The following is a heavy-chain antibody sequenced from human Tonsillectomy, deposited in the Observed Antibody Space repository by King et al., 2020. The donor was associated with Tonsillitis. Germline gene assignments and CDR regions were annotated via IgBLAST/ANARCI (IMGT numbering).Heavy chain of an antibody. D-gene: IGHD2-15*01. J-gene: IGHJ3*02. CDR3: ARRGYCSGGICYSRDAFDI. CDR1: GYTFTGYH. V-gene: IGHV1-2*02. Sequence: VQLVESGAEVKKPGASVKVSCKPSGYTFTGYHLHWVRQAPGQGLEWMGWIDSNTGDSDYAQKFQGRVTMTTSTSMSTVYLQWSSLKASDTAMYYCARRGYCSGGICYSRDAFDIWGQGTMVTVSS. CDR2: IDSNTGDS.